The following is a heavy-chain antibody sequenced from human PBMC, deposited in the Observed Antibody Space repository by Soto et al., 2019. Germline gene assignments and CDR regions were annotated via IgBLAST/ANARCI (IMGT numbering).Heavy chain of an antibody. CDR2: IHHSGSN. CDR3: ARGGYYFYMDV. D-gene: IGHD1-26*01. V-gene: IGHV4-4*02. CDR1: GGSISISNW. Sequence: QVQLQESGPGLVKPSETLSLTCAVSGGSISISNWWSWVRQTPGKGLEWIGQIHHSGSNNYSPPRTSRFTKSVDKSKIQFSLKMKSVTAADTAVYYFARGGYYFYMDVWGKGTTVTVSS. J-gene: IGHJ6*03.